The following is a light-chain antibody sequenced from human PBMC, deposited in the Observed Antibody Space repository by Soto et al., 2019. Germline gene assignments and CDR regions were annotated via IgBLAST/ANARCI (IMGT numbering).Light chain of an antibody. CDR1: QTVRNNY. CDR2: DAS. J-gene: IGKJ4*01. V-gene: IGKV3-20*01. CDR3: QQFNSYLLT. Sequence: EFVLTQSPGTLSLSPGERATLSCRASQTVRNNYLAWYQQKPGQAPRLLIYDASSRATGIPDRFSGGGSGTDFTLTISRLEPEDFAVYYCQQFNSYLLTFGGGTKV.